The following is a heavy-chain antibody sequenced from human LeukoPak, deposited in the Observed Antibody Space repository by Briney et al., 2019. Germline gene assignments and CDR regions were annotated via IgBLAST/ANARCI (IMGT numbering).Heavy chain of an antibody. Sequence: SETLSLTCAVYGGSFSGYYWSWIRQPPGKGLEWIGEVNHSGSTNYNPSLKSRVTISVDTSKNQFSLKLSSVTAADTAVYFCARLTGYDWESSFDYWGQGTLVTVSS. D-gene: IGHD5-12*01. CDR2: VNHSGST. CDR1: GGSFSGYY. CDR3: ARLTGYDWESSFDY. J-gene: IGHJ4*02. V-gene: IGHV4-34*01.